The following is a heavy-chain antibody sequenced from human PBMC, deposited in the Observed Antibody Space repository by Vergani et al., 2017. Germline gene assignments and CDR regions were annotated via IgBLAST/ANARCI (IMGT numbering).Heavy chain of an antibody. CDR3: AKDLGCCNSISCSYYMDV. Sequence: EVQLVESGGGLVQPGGSLRLPCAASGFTFSACPMTWVRQAPRKGLEWVSAISARYPSAYYADAVKGRFTISRDNSKNMLYLQMNSLRAEDTAVYYCAKDLGCCNSISCSYYMDVWGKGTTVTV. CDR2: ISARYPSA. V-gene: IGHV3-23*04. D-gene: IGHD2/OR15-2a*01. J-gene: IGHJ6*03. CDR1: GFTFSACP.